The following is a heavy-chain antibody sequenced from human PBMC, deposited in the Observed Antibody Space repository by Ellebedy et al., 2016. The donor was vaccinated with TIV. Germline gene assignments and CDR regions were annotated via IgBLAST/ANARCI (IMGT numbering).Heavy chain of an antibody. CDR1: GYTFTMYG. CDR3: TRGFYEKFDP. V-gene: IGHV1-18*04. J-gene: IGHJ5*02. Sequence: ASVKVSCKASGYTFTMYGISWVRQAPGQGLEWMGWISGYNGDTNYAQKFQGRVTMTIETSTNTVYMELRNLSFDDTAVYYCTRGFYEKFDPWGQGTPVTVS. D-gene: IGHD5/OR15-5a*01. CDR2: ISGYNGDT.